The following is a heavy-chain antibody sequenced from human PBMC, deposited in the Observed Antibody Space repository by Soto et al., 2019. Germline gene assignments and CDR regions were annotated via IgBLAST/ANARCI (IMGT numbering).Heavy chain of an antibody. Sequence: QVQLVQSGPEVKKPGALVKVSCKASGDISPRYGISWVRQAPGQGLEWLGWINFYNGVTNYVQSLQGRVSLTTDSSTNTVYMVVRRLRIDATAVYFCAVAPANYGPFDQWGQGTLVTVSS. CDR3: AVAPANYGPFDQ. CDR1: GDISPRYG. D-gene: IGHD4-17*01. V-gene: IGHV1-18*01. CDR2: INFYNGVT. J-gene: IGHJ4*02.